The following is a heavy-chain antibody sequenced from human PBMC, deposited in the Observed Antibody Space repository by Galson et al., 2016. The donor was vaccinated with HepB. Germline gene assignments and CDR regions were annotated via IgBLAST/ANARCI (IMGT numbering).Heavy chain of an antibody. V-gene: IGHV4-39*01. CDR1: GGSIGGSSYF. J-gene: IGHJ5*02. CDR3: ARQSYYDSSAYPSLAWFDP. D-gene: IGHD3-22*01. Sequence: SETLSLTCTVSGGSIGGSSYFWGWIRQPPGKGLEWIGSIYHNGRIYYNPSLKSRVAISLDTSKNLFSLKLTSVTAADTAIYYCARQSYYDSSAYPSLAWFDPWGQGTLVTVSS. CDR2: IYHNGRI.